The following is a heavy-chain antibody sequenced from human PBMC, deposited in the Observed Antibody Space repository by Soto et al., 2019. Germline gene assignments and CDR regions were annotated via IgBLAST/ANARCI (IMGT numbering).Heavy chain of an antibody. CDR3: AAGGGLPRYY. J-gene: IGHJ4*02. D-gene: IGHD5-12*01. CDR1: GGSISSGGYS. V-gene: IGHV4-30-2*01. CDR2: IYHSGST. Sequence: QLQLQESGSGLVKPSQTLSLTCAVSGGSISSGGYSWSWIRQPPGKGLEWIGYIYHSGSTYYNPSVTSRLTIAVDRSKSQFSLKLSSVTAADTAVYYCAAGGGLPRYYWGQGTLVTVSS.